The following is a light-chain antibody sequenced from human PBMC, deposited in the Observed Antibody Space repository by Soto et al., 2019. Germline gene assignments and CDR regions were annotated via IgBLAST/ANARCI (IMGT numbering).Light chain of an antibody. V-gene: IGKV3-20*01. CDR1: QSVRSSY. CDR3: QQYGSSPRT. J-gene: IGKJ1*01. Sequence: EIVLTHSPYTLSLSTGESATLSCRASQSVRSSYLAWYQQTPGQTPRLLIYAASSRATGIPDRFSGSGSGTDFSLTISRLEAEDFAVYYCQQYGSSPRTFGQGTKVDIK. CDR2: AAS.